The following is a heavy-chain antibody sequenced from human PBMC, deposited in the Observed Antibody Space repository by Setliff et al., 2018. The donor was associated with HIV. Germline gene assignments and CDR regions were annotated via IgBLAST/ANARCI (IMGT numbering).Heavy chain of an antibody. CDR3: NIYYYYYMDV. Sequence: SETLSLTCTVSGGSISSGSYYWSWIRQPAGKGLEWIGRIYTSGSTNYNPSLKSRVTISLDTSKNQFSLKLTSVTAADTAVYYCNIYYYYYMDVWGKGTTVTVSS. CDR1: GGSISSGSYY. CDR2: IYTSGST. V-gene: IGHV4-61*02. J-gene: IGHJ6*03.